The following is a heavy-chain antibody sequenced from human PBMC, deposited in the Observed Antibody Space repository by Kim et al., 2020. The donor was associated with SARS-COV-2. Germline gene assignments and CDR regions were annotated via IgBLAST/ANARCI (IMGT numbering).Heavy chain of an antibody. CDR2: ISAANGDT. D-gene: IGHD2-2*01. V-gene: IGHV1-18*04. Sequence: ASVKVSCKASGYTFTSYAISWVRQAPGQGLEWVGWISAANGDTKFAQKLKGRVTMTTDTSTTTAYMELRSLRSDDTAVYYCAREMSLGYCTSSSCYDLGYWGQGTLVTVSS. CDR3: AREMSLGYCTSSSCYDLGY. CDR1: GYTFTSYA. J-gene: IGHJ4*02.